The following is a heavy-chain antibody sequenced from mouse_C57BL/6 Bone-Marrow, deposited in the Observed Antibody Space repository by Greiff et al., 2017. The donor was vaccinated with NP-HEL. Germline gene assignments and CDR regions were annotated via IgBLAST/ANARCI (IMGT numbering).Heavy chain of an antibody. CDR3: AGKEGKSIYSGYYGDMDY. D-gene: IGHD1-2*01. CDR1: GYAFSSSW. J-gene: IGHJ4*01. CDR2: IYPGDGDR. V-gene: IGHV1-82*01. Sequence: QVQLQQSGPELVKPGAEGKGGGRVSGYAFSSSWMNWVKQRPGKGLEWIGRIYPGDGDRIYNGKFKGKATLTADKSSSTAYMQLSSLTSEDSAVFFCAGKEGKSIYSGYYGDMDYWGQGTTVTVSS.